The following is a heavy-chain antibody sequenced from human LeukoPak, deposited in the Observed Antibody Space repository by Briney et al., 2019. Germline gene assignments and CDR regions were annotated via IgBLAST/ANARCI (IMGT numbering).Heavy chain of an antibody. D-gene: IGHD6-19*01. CDR2: IYYSGST. Sequence: SETLSLTCTVSGGSISSYYWSWIRQPPGKGLEWIGYIYYSGSTNYNPSLKSRVTISVDTSTNQFSLKLSSVTAADTAVYYCARKEGSVAGPFDYWGQGTLVTVSS. J-gene: IGHJ4*02. CDR1: GGSISSYY. V-gene: IGHV4-59*08. CDR3: ARKEGSVAGPFDY.